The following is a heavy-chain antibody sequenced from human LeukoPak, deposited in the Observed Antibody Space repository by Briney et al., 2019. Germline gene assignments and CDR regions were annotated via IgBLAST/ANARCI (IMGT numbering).Heavy chain of an antibody. CDR2: IRSKAYGGTT. J-gene: IGHJ4*02. CDR1: GFTFGDYA. D-gene: IGHD3-3*01. Sequence: GGSLRLSCTASGFTFGDYAMSWVRQAPGKGLEWVGFIRSKAYGGTTEYAASVKGRFTISRDDSKSIAYLQMNSLKTEDTAVYYCTRTPPPLYDFRSGTSLYYFDYWGQGTLVTVSS. CDR3: TRTPPPLYDFRSGTSLYYFDY. V-gene: IGHV3-49*04.